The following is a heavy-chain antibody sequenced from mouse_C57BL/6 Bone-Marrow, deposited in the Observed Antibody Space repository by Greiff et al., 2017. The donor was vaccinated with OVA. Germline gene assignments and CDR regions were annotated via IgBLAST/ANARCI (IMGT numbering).Heavy chain of an antibody. CDR3: VFYAMDY. CDR2: IYPGDGDT. V-gene: IGHV1-82*01. Sequence: QVQLQQSGPELVKPGASVKISCKASGYAFSSSWMNWVKQRPGKGLEWIGRIYPGDGDTNYNGKFKGKARLTADKSSSPAYMQLRSLTSDDYAVYFCVFYAMDYWGQGTSVTVSS. CDR1: GYAFSSSW. J-gene: IGHJ4*01.